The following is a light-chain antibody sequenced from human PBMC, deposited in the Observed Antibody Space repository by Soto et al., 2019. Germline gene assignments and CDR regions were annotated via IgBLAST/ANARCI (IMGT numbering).Light chain of an antibody. Sequence: EIVMTQSPATLFVSPGVRATLSCRASQSVSSNLAWYQQKPGQAPRLLIYGASTRATGIPARFSGSGSGTEFTLNISSLQSEDFAVYYCQQYNNWPYTFGQRTKLESK. V-gene: IGKV3-15*01. CDR3: QQYNNWPYT. J-gene: IGKJ2*01. CDR2: GAS. CDR1: QSVSSN.